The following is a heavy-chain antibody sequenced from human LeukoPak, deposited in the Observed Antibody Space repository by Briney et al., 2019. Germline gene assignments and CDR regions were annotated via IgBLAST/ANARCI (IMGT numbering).Heavy chain of an antibody. J-gene: IGHJ4*02. CDR1: GASISSDY. Sequence: SETLSLTCTVSGASISSDYWNWIRQPPGKGLEWIGHVYHSGSTNFNPSLKSRVTISVDTSKNQFSLKLSSVTAADTAVYYCARAGNYYYSSGYYSHFDYWGQGTLVTVSS. V-gene: IGHV4-59*01. CDR2: VYHSGST. CDR3: ARAGNYYYSSGYYSHFDY. D-gene: IGHD3-22*01.